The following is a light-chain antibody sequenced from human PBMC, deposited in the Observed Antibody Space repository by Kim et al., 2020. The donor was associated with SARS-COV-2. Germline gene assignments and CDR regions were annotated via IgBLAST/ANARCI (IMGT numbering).Light chain of an antibody. J-gene: IGLJ2*01. CDR1: KLVDKY. V-gene: IGLV3-1*01. Sequence: VSPGQTASITCAGDKLVDKYACWYQQKPGQTPVLVIYQDSKRPSGIPERFSGSNSGNTATLTLSGTQAMDEADYYCQAWDSSTEVVFGGGTQLTVL. CDR3: QAWDSSTEVV. CDR2: QDS.